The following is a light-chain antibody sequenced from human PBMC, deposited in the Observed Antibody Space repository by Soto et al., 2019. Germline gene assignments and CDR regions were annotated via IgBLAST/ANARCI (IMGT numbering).Light chain of an antibody. J-gene: IGKJ4*01. CDR2: AAF. Sequence: DIQMTQSPSSLSASVGDRVTITCRASQSINNYLNWYQQKPGKAPKLLIYAAFSLQSGVPSRFSGSGSWPDFTLTISSLQPEDFATFYCQQSYSIPLTFGGGTKVEIK. CDR1: QSINNY. V-gene: IGKV1-39*01. CDR3: QQSYSIPLT.